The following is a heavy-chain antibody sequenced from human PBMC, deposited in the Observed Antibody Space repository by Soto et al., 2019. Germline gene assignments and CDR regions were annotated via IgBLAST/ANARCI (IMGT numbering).Heavy chain of an antibody. CDR1: GYTFSAYY. J-gene: IGHJ4*02. Sequence: QVQLVQSGAEVQKPGTSVKVSCKASGYTFSAYYVHWLRQAPGQGLEWMGWISPQSGCTHFSPKLEGIGTLTTDTSISPAFMVLSRLTSDATAVYYSARGPRTQRWFPNVYWGQGTLVTVSS. V-gene: IGHV1-2*02. CDR3: ARGPRTQRWFPNVY. CDR2: ISPQSGCT. D-gene: IGHD5-18*01.